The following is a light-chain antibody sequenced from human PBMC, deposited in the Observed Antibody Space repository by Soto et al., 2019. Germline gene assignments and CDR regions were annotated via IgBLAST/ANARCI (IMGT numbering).Light chain of an antibody. V-gene: IGKV1-39*01. J-gene: IGKJ1*01. CDR1: QSVSSY. Sequence: DIQMTQSPSSLSASVGDRVTITCRTSQSVSSYLNWYQQKPGKAPYLLIYAASSFQSGVPSRFRGSGSGTDFILTISSLQPEDFATYYCQQSYTTPRTFGQGTKVEIK. CDR2: AAS. CDR3: QQSYTTPRT.